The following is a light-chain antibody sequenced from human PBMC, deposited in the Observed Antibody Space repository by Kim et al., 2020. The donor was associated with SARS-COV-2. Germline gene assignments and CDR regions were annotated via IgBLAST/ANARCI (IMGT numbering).Light chain of an antibody. CDR1: QGVNSKY. CDR2: GAS. V-gene: IGKV3-20*01. Sequence: LAPGDRSTPSCRASQGVNSKYLAWYQVTPGQAPRLLIFGASSWATGVPDRFSGSGSETDFTLTISSLEPEDFEVYYCQQDGTLPYTFGQGTKLEI. CDR3: QQDGTLPYT. J-gene: IGKJ2*01.